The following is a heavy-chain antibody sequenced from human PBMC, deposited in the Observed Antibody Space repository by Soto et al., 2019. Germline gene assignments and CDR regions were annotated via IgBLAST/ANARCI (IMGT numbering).Heavy chain of an antibody. CDR2: ISSDETTT. D-gene: IGHD2-15*01. Sequence: GGSQRLACAASGVTFSSYWMHWVRQAPGKGLEWVSRISSDETTTTYADSVKGRFTISRDNAKNTLYLQMNSLRAEDTAVYYCARVPYCSSSGCYSSFDPWGQGTLVTVSS. CDR3: ARVPYCSSSGCYSSFDP. J-gene: IGHJ5*02. V-gene: IGHV3-74*01. CDR1: GVTFSSYW.